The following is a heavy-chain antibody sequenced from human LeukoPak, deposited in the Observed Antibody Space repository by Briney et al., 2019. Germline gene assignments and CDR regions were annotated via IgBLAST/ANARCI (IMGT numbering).Heavy chain of an antibody. CDR3: AKGSPYDSSGSGSPFVY. D-gene: IGHD3-22*01. Sequence: GGSLRLSCDVFGFTFSSYAMGWVGPAQGKGLEWVSAICGSGVSTYYADSVKGRFTISRDNSKNPLYLQMNSLRAEDTAVYYCAKGSPYDSSGSGSPFVYWGQGTLVTVSS. V-gene: IGHV3-23*01. CDR2: ICGSGVST. CDR1: GFTFSSYA. J-gene: IGHJ4*02.